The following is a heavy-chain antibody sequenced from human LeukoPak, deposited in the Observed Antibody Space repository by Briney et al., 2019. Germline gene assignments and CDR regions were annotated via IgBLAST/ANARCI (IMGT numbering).Heavy chain of an antibody. Sequence: SETLSLTCTVSGGSISSGDYYWSWIRQPPGKGLEWIGYIYYSGSTYYNPSLKSRVTISVDTSKNQFSLKLSSVTAADTAVYYCARDLELGNSLYYYGSGRGWFDPWGQGTLVTVSS. D-gene: IGHD3-10*01. V-gene: IGHV4-30-4*01. CDR1: GGSISSGDYY. CDR3: ARDLELGNSLYYYGSGRGWFDP. CDR2: IYYSGST. J-gene: IGHJ5*02.